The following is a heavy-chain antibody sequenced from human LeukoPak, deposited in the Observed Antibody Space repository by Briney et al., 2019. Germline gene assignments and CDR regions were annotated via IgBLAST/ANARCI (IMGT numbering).Heavy chain of an antibody. D-gene: IGHD6-6*01. Sequence: GESPKISCKGSGYSFTSYWIGWVRQMPGKGLEWMGIIYPGDSDTRYSPSFQGQVTISADKSISTAYLQWSSLKASDTAMYYCARLKKYSSSTYNWFDPWGQGTLVTVSS. CDR2: IYPGDSDT. CDR3: ARLKKYSSSTYNWFDP. J-gene: IGHJ5*02. V-gene: IGHV5-51*01. CDR1: GYSFTSYW.